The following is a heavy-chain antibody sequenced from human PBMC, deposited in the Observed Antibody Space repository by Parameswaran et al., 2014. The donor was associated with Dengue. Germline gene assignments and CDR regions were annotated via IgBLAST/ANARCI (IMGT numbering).Heavy chain of an antibody. CDR3: ARDRGYYDSSGYLDY. J-gene: IGHJ4*02. CDR2: IYYSGST. D-gene: IGHD3-22*01. Sequence: VRQAPGKGLEWIGYIYYSGSTNYNPSLKSRVTISVDTSKNQFSLKLSSVTAADTAVYYCARDRGYYDSSGYLDYWGQGTLVTVSS. V-gene: IGHV4-59*01.